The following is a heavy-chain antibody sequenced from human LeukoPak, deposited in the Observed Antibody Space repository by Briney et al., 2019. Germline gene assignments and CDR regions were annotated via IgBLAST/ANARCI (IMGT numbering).Heavy chain of an antibody. CDR1: GFTFSSYG. V-gene: IGHV3-30*18. Sequence: GGSLRLSCAASGFTFSSYGMHWVRQAPGKGLEGVAVISYDGSNKYYADSVKGRFTISRDKSKNTLYLQMNSLRAEDTAVYYCAKPEETIAAAGSFDYWGQGTLVTVSS. CDR2: ISYDGSNK. J-gene: IGHJ4*02. CDR3: AKPEETIAAAGSFDY. D-gene: IGHD6-13*01.